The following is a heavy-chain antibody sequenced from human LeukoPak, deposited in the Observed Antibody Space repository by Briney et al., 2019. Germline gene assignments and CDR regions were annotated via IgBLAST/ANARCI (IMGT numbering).Heavy chain of an antibody. CDR3: ARGPTVTSNFDY. CDR2: ISGSGGST. CDR1: GFTFSSFS. J-gene: IGHJ4*02. Sequence: PGGSLRLSCAASGFTFSSFSMNWVRQAPGRGLEWVSVISGSGGSTYYADSVKGRFTISRDNSKNTLYLQMNSLRPEDTAVYYCARGPTVTSNFDYWGQGTLVTVSS. V-gene: IGHV3-23*01. D-gene: IGHD4-17*01.